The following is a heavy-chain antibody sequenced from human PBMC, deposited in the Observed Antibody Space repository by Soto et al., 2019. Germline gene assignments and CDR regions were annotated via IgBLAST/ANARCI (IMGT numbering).Heavy chain of an antibody. CDR2: ISYDVGNK. J-gene: IGHJ6*04. CDR3: AEDRVVVVTPEEAVDV. D-gene: IGHD2-15*01. V-gene: IGHV3-30*18. Sequence: PGGSLRLSCAASGFTFSSYAMHWVRHAPGKGLEWVTAISYDVGNKYYPDSLKGRFTISRDNSKTTLYLQMNSLRAEDPAVYYCAEDRVVVVTPEEAVDVWGEGSRVTVSS. CDR1: GFTFSSYA.